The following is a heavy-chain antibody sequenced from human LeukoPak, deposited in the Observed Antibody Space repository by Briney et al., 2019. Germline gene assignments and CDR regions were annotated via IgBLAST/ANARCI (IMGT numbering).Heavy chain of an antibody. Sequence: PSETLSLTCSLSGGSVSSSNYYWGWVRQPPGKGLEWLGSIYYSGNTYYTPSLKSRVTISVDTSKNQFSLKLSSVTAADTAVYYCARVSQQLVLYGAFDIWGQGTMVAVSS. J-gene: IGHJ3*02. CDR3: ARVSQQLVLYGAFDI. V-gene: IGHV4-39*07. D-gene: IGHD6-13*01. CDR2: IYYSGNT. CDR1: GGSVSSSNYY.